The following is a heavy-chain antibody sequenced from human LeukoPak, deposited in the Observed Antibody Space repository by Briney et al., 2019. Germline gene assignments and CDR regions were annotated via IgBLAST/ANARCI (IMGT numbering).Heavy chain of an antibody. D-gene: IGHD3-10*01. V-gene: IGHV4-61*02. CDR3: ARSLVRGVPFDY. J-gene: IGHJ4*02. Sequence: SETLSLTCTVSGGSISSGSYYWSRIRQPAGKGLEWIGRIYTGGSTNYNPSLKSRVTISVDTSKNQFSPKLSSVTAADTAVYYCARSLVRGVPFDYWGQGTLVTVSS. CDR2: IYTGGST. CDR1: GGSISSGSYY.